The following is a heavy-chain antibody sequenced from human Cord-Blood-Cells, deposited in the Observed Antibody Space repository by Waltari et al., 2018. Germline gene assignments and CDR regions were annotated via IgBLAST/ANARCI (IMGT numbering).Heavy chain of an antibody. J-gene: IGHJ4*02. CDR1: GFTFTSYA. Sequence: EVQLLESGGGLVQTGGSLRLYCAASGFTFTSYAMSWVRQAPGKGLEWVSCSRGSGGRTYYAYSLKGRFPISRDNSKNTLYLQMNSLRAADTAVYYCAKETIPGIAVAGPWYWGQGTLVTVSS. D-gene: IGHD6-19*01. V-gene: IGHV3-23*01. CDR2: SRGSGGRT. CDR3: AKETIPGIAVAGPWY.